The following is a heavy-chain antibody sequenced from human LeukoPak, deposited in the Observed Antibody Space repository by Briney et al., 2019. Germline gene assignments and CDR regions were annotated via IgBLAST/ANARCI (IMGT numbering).Heavy chain of an antibody. CDR1: GFIFSNYA. CDR2: IGGSGGST. J-gene: IGHJ3*02. Sequence: GGSLRLSCAASGFIFSNYAMSWVRQLPGKGLEWVSAIGGSGGSTFYADSVQGRFTISRDNSKNTLYLQLNSLRVEDTALYYCARDKIVVVVSTTLPDIWGQGTMVTVSS. V-gene: IGHV3-23*01. CDR3: ARDKIVVVVSTTLPDI. D-gene: IGHD2-15*01.